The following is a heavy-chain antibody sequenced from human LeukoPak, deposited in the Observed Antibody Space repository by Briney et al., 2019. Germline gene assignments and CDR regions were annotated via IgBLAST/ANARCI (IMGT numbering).Heavy chain of an antibody. V-gene: IGHV4-59*08. J-gene: IGHJ4*02. CDR1: GGSINSDY. CDR3: ARRGYDSSGYDY. CDR2: IYHSGST. Sequence: SETLSLTCSVSGGSINSDYWNWIRQPPGKGLEWIGYIYHSGSTNYNPSLKSRVTISVDTSKNQFSLKLSSVTAADTAVYYCARRGYDSSGYDYWGQGTLVTVSS. D-gene: IGHD3-22*01.